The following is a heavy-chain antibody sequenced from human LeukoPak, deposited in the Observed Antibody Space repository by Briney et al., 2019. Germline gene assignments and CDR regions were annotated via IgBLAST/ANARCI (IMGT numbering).Heavy chain of an antibody. CDR1: DFSFSQFG. V-gene: IGHV3-69-1*01. CDR2: IGGSSFI. CDR3: VRATWDGYYSDRKGVDYFDN. D-gene: IGHD3-22*01. J-gene: IGHJ4*02. Sequence: GGSLRLSCVASDFSFSQFGMNWVRQAPGKGLEWVSSIGGSSFIYYADSVKGRFTISRDNAKNSLYLQMNSLRAEDTAVYYCVRATWDGYYSDRKGVDYFDNWGQGSLVTVSS.